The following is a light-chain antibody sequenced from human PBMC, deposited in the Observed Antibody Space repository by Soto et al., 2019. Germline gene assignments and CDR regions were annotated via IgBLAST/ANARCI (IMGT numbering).Light chain of an antibody. V-gene: IGKV1D-12*01. Sequence: DIQMTQSPSSVSASVGDRVTITCRASQGFSSWLAWYQQKPGKAPKLLIYAASSLQSGVPSRFSGSGSGTDFTLTISNQQPEDFVTYYCQQANSFPPGLTFGGGTKVEIK. CDR1: QGFSSW. J-gene: IGKJ4*01. CDR2: AAS. CDR3: QQANSFPPGLT.